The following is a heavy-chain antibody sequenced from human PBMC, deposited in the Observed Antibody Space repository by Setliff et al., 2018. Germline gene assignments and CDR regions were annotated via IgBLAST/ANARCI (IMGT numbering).Heavy chain of an antibody. V-gene: IGHV1-69*10. D-gene: IGHD3-10*01. Sequence: SVKVSCRASGGTFSSYAISWVRQAPGQGLEWMGGIIPILGIANYAQKFQGRVTITADESTSTAYMELSSLRSEDTAVYYCAREPSISLHYGSGSYYWFDPWGQGTLVTVSS. CDR1: GGTFSSYA. J-gene: IGHJ5*02. CDR3: AREPSISLHYGSGSYYWFDP. CDR2: IIPILGIA.